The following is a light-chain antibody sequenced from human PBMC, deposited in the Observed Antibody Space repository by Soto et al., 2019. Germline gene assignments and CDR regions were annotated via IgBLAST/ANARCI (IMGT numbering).Light chain of an antibody. CDR1: QSVSSN. J-gene: IGKJ4*01. CDR3: QQYNNWPLALT. Sequence: EIVMTQSPATLSVSPGERATLSCRASQSVSSNSAWYQQKPGQAPRLLIYGASTRATGIPARFSGSGSGTEFTLTISSLQSEDFAVYYCQQYNNWPLALTFGGGTKVEIK. CDR2: GAS. V-gene: IGKV3-15*01.